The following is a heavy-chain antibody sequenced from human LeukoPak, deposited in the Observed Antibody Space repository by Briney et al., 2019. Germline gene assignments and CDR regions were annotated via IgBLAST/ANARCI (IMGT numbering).Heavy chain of an antibody. Sequence: GGSLRLSCAASGFTFRSYGMSWVRQAPGKGLEWVANIKQDGSDKYYVDSVKGRFTISRDNAKNSLFLQMNSLKAEDTAVYYCARCSSGWTVIDYWGQGTLVTVSS. CDR1: GFTFRSYG. V-gene: IGHV3-7*01. CDR2: IKQDGSDK. CDR3: ARCSSGWTVIDY. J-gene: IGHJ4*02. D-gene: IGHD6-19*01.